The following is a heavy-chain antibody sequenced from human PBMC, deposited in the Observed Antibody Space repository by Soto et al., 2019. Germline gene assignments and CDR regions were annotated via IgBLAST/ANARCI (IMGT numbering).Heavy chain of an antibody. CDR1: GSTVSNNY. CDR2: FYGGVGT. V-gene: IGHV3-53*01. CDR3: ETSDHFAF. Sequence: GGSLRLSCAASGSTVSNNYISWVRQAPGKGLEWVSVFYGGVGTYYAESVKGRFTISRDNSKNTVYLQMNSLRVEDTAVYYCETSDHFAFWGRGTFVPGSS. J-gene: IGHJ1*01.